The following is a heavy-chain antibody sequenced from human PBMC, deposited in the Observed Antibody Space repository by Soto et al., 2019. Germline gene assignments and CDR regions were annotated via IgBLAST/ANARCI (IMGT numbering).Heavy chain of an antibody. CDR3: ARGGRNKLTAFYRSL. D-gene: IGHD3-9*01. Sequence: QVQLQESGPGLVKPSQTLSLTCSVSGDSINSGGHYWNWVRQHPGKGLEWIGYMYYNGNTYYNPSPRSRLTISGDTSKTQFSLILASVAAADTAVYYCARGGRNKLTAFYRSLWGQGALVTVSS. CDR2: MYYNGNT. V-gene: IGHV4-31*03. CDR1: GDSINSGGHY. J-gene: IGHJ4*02.